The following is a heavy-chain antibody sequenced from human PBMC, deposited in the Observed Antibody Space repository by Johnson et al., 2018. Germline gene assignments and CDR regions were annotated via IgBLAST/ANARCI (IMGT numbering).Heavy chain of an antibody. V-gene: IGHV3-30-3*01. J-gene: IGHJ1*01. CDR1: GFTFSSYA. D-gene: IGHD1-26*01. CDR3: ARGQIVGAINVEHFQH. Sequence: QVQLVESGGGVVQPGRSLRLSCAASGFTFSSYAMHWVRQAPGKGLEWVAVISYAGSNKYYADSVKGRFTISRDNSKNTLYLQMNSLRGEDTAVYYCARGQIVGAINVEHFQHWGQGTLVTVSS. CDR2: ISYAGSNK.